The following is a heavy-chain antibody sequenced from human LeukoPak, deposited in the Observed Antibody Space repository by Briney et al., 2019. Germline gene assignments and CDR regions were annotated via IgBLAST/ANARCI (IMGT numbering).Heavy chain of an antibody. CDR1: GGSISSYY. D-gene: IGHD5-18*01. Sequence: SETLSLTCTVSGGSISSYYWSWIRQPPGKGLEWIGYIYYSGSTNYNPSLKSRVNISVDTSKNQFSLKLISVTAADTAVYDCARHEPQLWSNYFDYWGQGTLVTVSS. V-gene: IGHV4-59*08. J-gene: IGHJ4*02. CDR3: ARHEPQLWSNYFDY. CDR2: IYYSGST.